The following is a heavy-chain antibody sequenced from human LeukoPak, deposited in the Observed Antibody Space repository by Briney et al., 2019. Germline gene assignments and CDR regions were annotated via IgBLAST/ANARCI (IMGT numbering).Heavy chain of an antibody. D-gene: IGHD5-18*01. CDR1: GGSISSYY. CDR2: IYDSGST. V-gene: IGHV4-59*01. Sequence: TPSETLSLTCTASGGSISSYYWNWIRQPPGKGLEWIGFIYDSGSTNYNPSLYSRLTISVDTSKNQFSLKLTSVTAADTAVYYCARDRRGYGSFDSWGQGTLVTVSS. J-gene: IGHJ4*02. CDR3: ARDRRGYGSFDS.